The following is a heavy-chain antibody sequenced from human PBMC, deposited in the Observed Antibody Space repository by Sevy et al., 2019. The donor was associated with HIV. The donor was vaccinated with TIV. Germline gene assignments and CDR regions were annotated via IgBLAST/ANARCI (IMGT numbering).Heavy chain of an antibody. CDR3: TRAGDYDFWSGYLGYYYYYMDV. Sequence: GGSLRLSCTASGFTFGDYAMSWVRQAPGKGLEWVGFIRSKAYGGTTEYAASVKGRFTISRDDSKSIAYLQMNSLKTEDTAVYYCTRAGDYDFWSGYLGYYYYYMDVWGKGTTVTVSS. CDR1: GFTFGDYA. V-gene: IGHV3-49*04. CDR2: IRSKAYGGTT. D-gene: IGHD3-3*01. J-gene: IGHJ6*03.